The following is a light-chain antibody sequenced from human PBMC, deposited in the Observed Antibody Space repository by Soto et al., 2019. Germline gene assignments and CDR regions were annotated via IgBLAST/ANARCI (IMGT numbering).Light chain of an antibody. J-gene: IGKJ3*01. CDR1: QSVSSPY. CDR2: GAS. Sequence: VLTQSPVTLSLAPGERATLSCLARQSVSSPYLAWYQQKPGQPPRLLIYGASSRATDIPDRFIGSGSGTEFTLTIARLAPEDFAMYYCQQYGSSPFTFGPGTKVDI. CDR3: QQYGSSPFT. V-gene: IGKV3-20*01.